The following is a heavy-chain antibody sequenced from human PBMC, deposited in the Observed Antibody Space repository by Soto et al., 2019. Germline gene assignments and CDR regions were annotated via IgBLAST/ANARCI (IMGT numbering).Heavy chain of an antibody. Sequence: PGGSLRLSCAASGFTLSGYAMDWVRQAPGKGLEYVSGISSNGVGTYYANSVQGRFTISRDNSKNTVYLQMGSLRPEDMAVYYCARRARPDFYYMDVWGKGTTXTVSS. CDR2: ISSNGVGT. CDR3: ARRARPDFYYMDV. J-gene: IGHJ6*03. D-gene: IGHD6-6*01. CDR1: GFTLSGYA. V-gene: IGHV3-64*01.